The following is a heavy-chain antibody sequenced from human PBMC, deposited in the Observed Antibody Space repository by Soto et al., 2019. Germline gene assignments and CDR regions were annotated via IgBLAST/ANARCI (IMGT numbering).Heavy chain of an antibody. Sequence: PGGSLRLSCAASGFTFSSYAMSWVRQAPGKGLEWVSAISGSGGSTYYADAVKGRFTISRDNSKNTLYLQMNSLRAEHTSVYYCAGYFAGSPPYPWGQGTLVTVS. V-gene: IGHV3-23*01. CDR2: ISGSGGST. CDR3: AGYFAGSPPYP. J-gene: IGHJ5*02. CDR1: GFTFSSYA. D-gene: IGHD3-9*01.